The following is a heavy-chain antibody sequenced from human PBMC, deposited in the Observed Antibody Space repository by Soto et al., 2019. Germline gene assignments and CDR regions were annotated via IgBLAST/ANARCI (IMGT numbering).Heavy chain of an antibody. CDR3: TRLFARYCSGGSCSSDAFDI. CDR2: IRSKANSYAT. Sequence: GGSLRLSCAASGFTFSGSAMHWVRQASGKGLEWVGRIRSKANSYATAYAASVKGRFTISRDDSKNTGYLQMNSLKTEDTAVYYCTRLFARYCSGGSCSSDAFDIWGQGTMVTVSS. CDR1: GFTFSGSA. J-gene: IGHJ3*02. D-gene: IGHD2-15*01. V-gene: IGHV3-73*01.